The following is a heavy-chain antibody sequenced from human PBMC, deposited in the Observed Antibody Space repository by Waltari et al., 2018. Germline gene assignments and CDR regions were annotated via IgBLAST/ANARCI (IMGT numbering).Heavy chain of an antibody. CDR2: IHYSGTT. Sequence: QLQLQESGPGRVEPSETLSLTCSVSGGSISSSTYYWGWIRQSPGEGLDFIGSIHYSGTTYSNRSIKSRVIISVDTSNNQFSMKLNSVTAADTAVYYCATGGRLSDYECWFGSWGQGTLVTVAS. D-gene: IGHD5-12*01. J-gene: IGHJ5*01. CDR3: ATGGRLSDYECWFGS. V-gene: IGHV4-39*01. CDR1: GGSISSSTYY.